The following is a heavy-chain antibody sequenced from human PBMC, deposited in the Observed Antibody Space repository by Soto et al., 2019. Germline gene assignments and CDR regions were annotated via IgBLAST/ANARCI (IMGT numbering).Heavy chain of an antibody. CDR3: ASLGDYGY. Sequence: PSETLSLTCTVSGGSISSSSYYWGWIRQPPGKGLEWIGSIYYSGSTYYNPSLKSRVTISVDTSKNQFSLKLSSVTAADTAVYYCASLGDYGYWGQGTLVTVSS. V-gene: IGHV4-39*01. D-gene: IGHD4-17*01. J-gene: IGHJ4*02. CDR1: GGSISSSSYY. CDR2: IYYSGST.